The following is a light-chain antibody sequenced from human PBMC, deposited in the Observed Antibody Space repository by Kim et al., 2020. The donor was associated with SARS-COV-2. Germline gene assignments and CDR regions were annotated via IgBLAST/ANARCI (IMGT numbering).Light chain of an antibody. V-gene: IGLV3-1*01. CDR2: QDV. J-gene: IGLJ2*01. Sequence: SVSPGQTASISCSGDELGDKFASWYQQRSGQSPVAVIYQDVKRPSGIPERFSGSNSGNTATLTISGTQAMDEADYYCQAWDRSTVVFGGGTQLTVL. CDR3: QAWDRSTVV. CDR1: ELGDKF.